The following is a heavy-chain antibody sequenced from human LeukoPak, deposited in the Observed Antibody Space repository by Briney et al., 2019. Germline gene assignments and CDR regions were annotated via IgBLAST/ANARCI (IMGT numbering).Heavy chain of an antibody. D-gene: IGHD5-18*01. J-gene: IGHJ6*03. CDR3: ARHGRGYSYGIRVQTLYYYMDV. Sequence: PSETLSLTCTVSGGSISSYHWSWIRQPPGKGLEWIGYIYYSGSTNYNPSLKSRVTISVDTSKNQFSLKLSSVTAADTAVYYCARHGRGYSYGIRVQTLYYYMDVWGKGTTVTVSS. V-gene: IGHV4-59*08. CDR2: IYYSGST. CDR1: GGSISSYH.